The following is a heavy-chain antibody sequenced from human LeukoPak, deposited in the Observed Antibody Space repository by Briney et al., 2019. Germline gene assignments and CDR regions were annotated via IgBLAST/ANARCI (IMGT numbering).Heavy chain of an antibody. CDR3: AREVKAVAGNWFDR. Sequence: ASVKVSCKASGYTFTRYYMHWVRQAPRKGLEWMGCINPISGGTNYAQKFQGRVTMARSTSLSTAYMELSRLTSDDTAVYYCAREVKAVAGNWFDRWGQGTLVTVSS. CDR2: INPISGGT. CDR1: GYTFTRYY. D-gene: IGHD6-19*01. J-gene: IGHJ5*02. V-gene: IGHV1-2*02.